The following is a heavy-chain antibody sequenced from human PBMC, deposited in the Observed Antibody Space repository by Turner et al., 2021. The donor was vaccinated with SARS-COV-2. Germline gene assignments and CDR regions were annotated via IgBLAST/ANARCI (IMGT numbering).Heavy chain of an antibody. Sequence: QVQLVESGGGVFQLGRSLSPSCAASGFTFSSYAMHWVRQAAGKGLECVAVITYDGSNKYYADSVKGRFTISRDKSKNTRYLQMNSLRAEDTAVYDWALPAGGDYVNGYFDYWGQGTLVTVSS. CDR1: GFTFSSYA. CDR2: ITYDGSNK. V-gene: IGHV3-30-3*01. J-gene: IGHJ4*02. D-gene: IGHD4-17*01. CDR3: ALPAGGDYVNGYFDY.